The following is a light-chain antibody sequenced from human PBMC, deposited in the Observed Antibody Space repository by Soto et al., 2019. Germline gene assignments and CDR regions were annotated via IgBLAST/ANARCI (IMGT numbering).Light chain of an antibody. CDR3: LQRSNWLIS. CDR2: DGS. CDR1: QSVSGY. Sequence: EIVLTQSPATLSLSPGERATLSCRASQSVSGYLAWYQQKPGQAPRLLIYDGSHRAAGIPSRFSGSGSGTDFTLTISGLGPEDFAVYYCLQRSNWLISFGPGTKVDIK. J-gene: IGKJ3*01. V-gene: IGKV3-11*01.